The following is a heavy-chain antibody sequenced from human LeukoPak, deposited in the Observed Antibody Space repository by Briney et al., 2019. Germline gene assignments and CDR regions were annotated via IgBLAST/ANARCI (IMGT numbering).Heavy chain of an antibody. CDR1: GFTFSSYA. J-gene: IGHJ4*02. CDR3: ARVVGYFDWLPFDY. Sequence: GRSLRLSCAASGFTFSSYAMHWVRQAPGKGLGWVALISYDGSNKYYADSVKGRFTISRDNSKNTLYLQMNSLRAEDTAVYYCARVVGYFDWLPFDYWGQGTLVTVSS. V-gene: IGHV3-30-3*01. D-gene: IGHD3-9*01. CDR2: ISYDGSNK.